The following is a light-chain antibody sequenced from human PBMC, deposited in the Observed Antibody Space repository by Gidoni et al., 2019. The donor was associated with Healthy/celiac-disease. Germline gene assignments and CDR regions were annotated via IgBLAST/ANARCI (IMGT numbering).Light chain of an antibody. Sequence: TQSPSTLSASVGDRVTLTCRASQSISSWLAWYQQKPGKAPKLLIHKASSLESGVPSRFSGSGSGTEFTLTISILQPDDFATYYCQQYNSYPYTFGHGTKLDIK. CDR1: QSISSW. CDR2: KAS. CDR3: QQYNSYPYT. J-gene: IGKJ2*01. V-gene: IGKV1-5*03.